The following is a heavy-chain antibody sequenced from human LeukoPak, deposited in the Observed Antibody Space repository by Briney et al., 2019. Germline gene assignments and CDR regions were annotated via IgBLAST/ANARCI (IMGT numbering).Heavy chain of an antibody. Sequence: SETLSLTCTVSGGSISSSSYYWGWIRQPPGKGLEWIGSIYYSGSTYYNPSLKSRVTISVDTSKNQFSLKLSSVTAADTAVYYCAIGYCSSTSCYSSYYYYMDVWGKGTTVTVSS. CDR2: IYYSGST. CDR1: GGSISSSSYY. CDR3: AIGYCSSTSCYSSYYYYMDV. J-gene: IGHJ6*03. V-gene: IGHV4-39*01. D-gene: IGHD2-2*01.